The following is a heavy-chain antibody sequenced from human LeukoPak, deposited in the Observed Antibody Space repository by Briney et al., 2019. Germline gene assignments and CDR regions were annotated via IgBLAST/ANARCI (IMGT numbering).Heavy chain of an antibody. J-gene: IGHJ5*02. CDR3: ARAAGEYYYGSGSYRFLYNWFDP. V-gene: IGHV4-30-4*01. CDR1: GGSISSGDYY. CDR2: IYYSGST. D-gene: IGHD3-10*01. Sequence: SQTLSLTCTVSGGSISSGDYYWRWIRQPPGKGLEWIGYIYYSGSTYYNPSLKSRVTISVDTSKNQFSLKLSSVTAADTAVYYCARAAGEYYYGSGSYRFLYNWFDPWGQGTLVTVSS.